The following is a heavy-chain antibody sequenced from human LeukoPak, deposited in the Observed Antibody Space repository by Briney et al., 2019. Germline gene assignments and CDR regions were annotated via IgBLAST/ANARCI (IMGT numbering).Heavy chain of an antibody. CDR1: GGSISSYY. CDR3: AGSGSYYGAEYFQH. CDR2: IYYSGST. V-gene: IGHV4-59*01. J-gene: IGHJ1*01. D-gene: IGHD1-26*01. Sequence: TSETLSLTCTVSGGSISSYYWSWIRQPPGKGLEWIGYIYYSGSTNYNPSLKSRVTISVDTSKNQFSLKLSSVTAADTAVYYCAGSGSYYGAEYFQHWGQGTLVTVSS.